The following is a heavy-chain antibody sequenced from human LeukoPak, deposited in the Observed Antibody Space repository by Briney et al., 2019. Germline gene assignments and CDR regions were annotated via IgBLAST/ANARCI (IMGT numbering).Heavy chain of an antibody. CDR2: ISSSSSYI. CDR1: GFTFSSYS. CDR3: ARGTTVTTNDAFDI. Sequence: GGSLRLSCAASGFTFSSYSMNWVRQAPGKGLEWVSSISSSSSYIYYADSVKGRFTISRDNAKNSLYLQMNSLKAEDTAVYYCARGTTVTTNDAFDIWGQGTMVTVSS. V-gene: IGHV3-21*01. J-gene: IGHJ3*02. D-gene: IGHD4-17*01.